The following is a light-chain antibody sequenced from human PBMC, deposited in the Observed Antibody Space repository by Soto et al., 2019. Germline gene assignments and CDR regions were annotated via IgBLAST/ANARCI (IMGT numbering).Light chain of an antibody. J-gene: IGKJ1*01. V-gene: IGKV1-5*01. CDR1: QSISRW. Sequence: IPLTRSPSTXSDSPSHRVTTPCRASQSISRWLAWYQQKPGKXPXXLIYDASSLESGVTSRFTGSGSGTESTLTSSRLQTDDCATYYCKQANSQITVGRGTKVDI. CDR3: KQANSQIT. CDR2: DAS.